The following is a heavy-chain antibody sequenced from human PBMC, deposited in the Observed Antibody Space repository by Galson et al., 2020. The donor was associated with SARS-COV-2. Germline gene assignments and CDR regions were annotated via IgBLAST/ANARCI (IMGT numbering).Heavy chain of an antibody. CDR2: FIHVFHTA. CDR3: VRGEVQTLDY. J-gene: IGHJ4*02. Sequence: SVKVSCKASGGTFSSSDVNWVRQAPGQGLEWLGGFIHVFHTATYAQKFKGRVKITADEPTTTAYMELTSLRSDDTAVYFCVRGEVQTLDYWGQGTLVTVS. V-gene: IGHV1-69*13. D-gene: IGHD1-1*01. CDR1: GGTFSSSD.